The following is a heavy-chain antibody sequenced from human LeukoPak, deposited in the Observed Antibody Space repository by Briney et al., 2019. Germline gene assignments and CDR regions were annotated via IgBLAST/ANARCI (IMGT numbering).Heavy chain of an antibody. CDR1: GGSISSSSNY. Sequence: SETLSLTCTVSGGSISSSSNYWGWIRQPPGKGLEWIGSIYYSGSTYYNPSLKSRVTISVDTSKNQCSLMLSSVTAADTAVYYCARRRGAYGGHDYWGQGTLVTVSS. J-gene: IGHJ4*02. V-gene: IGHV4-39*01. D-gene: IGHD4-23*01. CDR2: IYYSGST. CDR3: ARRRGAYGGHDY.